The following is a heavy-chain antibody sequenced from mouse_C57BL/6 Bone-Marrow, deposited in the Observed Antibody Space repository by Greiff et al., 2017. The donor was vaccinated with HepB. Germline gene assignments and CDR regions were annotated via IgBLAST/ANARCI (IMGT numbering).Heavy chain of an antibody. D-gene: IGHD1-1*01. CDR1: GYTFTIYG. CDR3: ARAPITTVVDY. V-gene: IGHV1-81*01. J-gene: IGHJ4*01. Sequence: QVQLKQSGAELARPGASVKLSCKASGYTFTIYGISWVKQRTGQGLEWIGEIYPRSGNTYYNEKFKGKATFTADTSSNTAYMQLSSLTTEDSAIYYCARAPITTVVDYWGQGTSVTVSS. CDR2: IYPRSGNT.